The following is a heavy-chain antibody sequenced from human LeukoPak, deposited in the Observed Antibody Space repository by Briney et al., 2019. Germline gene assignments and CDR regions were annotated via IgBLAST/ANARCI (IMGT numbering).Heavy chain of an antibody. J-gene: IGHJ3*02. CDR2: IYHSGNT. D-gene: IGHD1-26*01. CDR1: GGSFSSGGYS. CDR3: ARVSYYNAFDI. Sequence: SQTLSLTCAVSGGSFSSGGYSWSWIRQPPGKGLEWIGHIYHSGNTYYNPSLKSRVTISVDRSKNQFSLKLSSVTAADTAVYYCARVSYYNAFDIWGQGTMVTVSS. V-gene: IGHV4-30-2*01.